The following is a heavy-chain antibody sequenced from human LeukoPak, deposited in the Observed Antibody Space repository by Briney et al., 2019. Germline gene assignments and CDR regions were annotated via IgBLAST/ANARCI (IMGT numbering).Heavy chain of an antibody. CDR2: IYTSGST. CDR3: ARGGYIQNWFDP. CDR1: GGSISSGSYY. V-gene: IGHV4-61*02. J-gene: IGHJ5*02. D-gene: IGHD2-15*01. Sequence: SESLSLTCTVSGGSISSGSYYWSWIRQPAGKGLEWIGRIYTSGSTNYNPSLKSRVTISVDTSKNQFSLKLSSVTAADTAVYYCARGGYIQNWFDPWGQGTLVTVSS.